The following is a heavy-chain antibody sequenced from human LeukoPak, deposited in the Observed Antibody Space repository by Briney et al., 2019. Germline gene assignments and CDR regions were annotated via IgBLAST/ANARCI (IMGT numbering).Heavy chain of an antibody. J-gene: IGHJ6*02. CDR3: AKDDRPIVGGMDV. D-gene: IGHD2-15*01. CDR1: GFTFDDYA. V-gene: IGHV3-43D*03. CDR2: ISWDGSST. Sequence: GGPLRLSCAASGFTFDDYAMHWVRHVPGRGLEWVSLISWDGSSTYYRDSVKGRFTISRDNNKNSLYLQMNSLRPDDTALYFCAKDDRPIVGGMDVWGQGTTVTVSS.